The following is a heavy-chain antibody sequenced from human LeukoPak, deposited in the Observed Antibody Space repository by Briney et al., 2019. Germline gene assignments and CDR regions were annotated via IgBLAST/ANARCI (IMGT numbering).Heavy chain of an antibody. CDR3: ARESVAVDIVVVVAAYGMDV. D-gene: IGHD2-15*01. V-gene: IGHV1-69*13. CDR2: IIPIFGTA. Sequence: GASVKVSCKASGGTFSSYAISWVRQAPGQGLEWMGGIIPIFGTANYAQKFQGRVTITADESTSTAYMELSSLRSEDTAVYYCARESVAVDIVVVVAAYGMDVWGKGTTVTVSS. J-gene: IGHJ6*04. CDR1: GGTFSSYA.